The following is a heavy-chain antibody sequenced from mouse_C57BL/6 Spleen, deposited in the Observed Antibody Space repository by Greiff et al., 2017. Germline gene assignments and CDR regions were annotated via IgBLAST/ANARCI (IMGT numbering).Heavy chain of an antibody. J-gene: IGHJ2*01. CDR2: IYPGDGDT. CDR3: ARKDYYGSKGY. Sequence: VQLQQSGPELVKPGASVKISCKASGYAFSSSWMNWVKQRPGKGLEWIGRIYPGDGDTNYNGKFKGKATLTADKSSSTAYMQLSSLTSEDSAVYFCARKDYYGSKGYWGQGTTLTVSS. V-gene: IGHV1-82*01. CDR1: GYAFSSSW. D-gene: IGHD1-1*01.